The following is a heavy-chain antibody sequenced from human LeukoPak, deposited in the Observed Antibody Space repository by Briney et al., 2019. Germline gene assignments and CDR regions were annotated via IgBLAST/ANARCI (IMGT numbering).Heavy chain of an antibody. V-gene: IGHV3-48*02. CDR3: ARGYYSLGYFDY. Sequence: PGGSLRLSCAASGCIFSSYSISWVRQAPGKGLEWLSYISSSNHAIYYADSVKGRFTISMDNAKNSLFLQMNSLRDEDTAVYYCARGYYSLGYFDYWGQGALVTVSS. J-gene: IGHJ4*02. CDR2: ISSSNHAI. CDR1: GCIFSSYS. D-gene: IGHD3-22*01.